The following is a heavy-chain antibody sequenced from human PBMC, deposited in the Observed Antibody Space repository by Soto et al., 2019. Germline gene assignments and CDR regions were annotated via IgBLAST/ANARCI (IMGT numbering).Heavy chain of an antibody. Sequence: PSETLSLTCTVSGGSISSGGYYWSWIRQHPGKGLEWIGYIYYSGSTYYNPSLKSRVTISVDTSKNQFSLKLSSVTAADTAVYYCARGPRNYDFWSGYHDYYYYGMDVWGQGTTVTVSS. CDR1: GGSISSGGYY. CDR2: IYYSGST. J-gene: IGHJ6*02. V-gene: IGHV4-31*03. CDR3: ARGPRNYDFWSGYHDYYYYGMDV. D-gene: IGHD3-3*01.